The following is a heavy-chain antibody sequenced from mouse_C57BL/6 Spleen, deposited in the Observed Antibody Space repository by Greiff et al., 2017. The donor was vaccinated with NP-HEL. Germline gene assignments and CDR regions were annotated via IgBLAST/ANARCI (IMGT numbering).Heavy chain of an antibody. CDR2: ISDGGSYT. D-gene: IGHD3-2*02. CDR3: ASPDSSGYGAWFAY. Sequence: EVQLVESGGGLVKPGGSLKLSCAASGFTFSSYAMSWVRQTPEKRLEWVATISDGGSYTYYPDNVKGRFTISRDNAKNNLYLQMSHLKSEDTAMYYCASPDSSGYGAWFAYWGQGTLVTVSA. CDR1: GFTFSSYA. J-gene: IGHJ3*01. V-gene: IGHV5-4*01.